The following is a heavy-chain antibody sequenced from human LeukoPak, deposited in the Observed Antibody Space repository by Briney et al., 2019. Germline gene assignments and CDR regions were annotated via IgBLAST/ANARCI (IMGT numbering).Heavy chain of an antibody. Sequence: ASVKVSCKASGYTFTGYYMHWVRQAPGQGLEWMGWINPNSGGTNYAQKLRGRVTMTRDTSISTAYMELSRLRSDDTAVYYCAREPSSLYSSSWEDYWGQGTLVTVSS. V-gene: IGHV1-2*02. CDR1: GYTFTGYY. CDR2: INPNSGGT. CDR3: AREPSSLYSSSWEDY. D-gene: IGHD6-13*01. J-gene: IGHJ4*02.